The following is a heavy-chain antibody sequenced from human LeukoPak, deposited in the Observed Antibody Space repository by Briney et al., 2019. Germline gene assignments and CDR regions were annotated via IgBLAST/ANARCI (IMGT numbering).Heavy chain of an antibody. CDR3: ARDQGGSSTNYYMDV. Sequence: PSETLSLTCTVSGGSISSGGYYWSWIRQPPGKGLEWIGYIFYSGNTNYNPSLKSRVTISLDTSKNQFSLKLSSVTAADTAVYYCARDQGGSSTNYYMDVWGKGTTVTVSS. CDR1: GGSISSGGYY. CDR2: IFYSGNT. D-gene: IGHD2-2*01. V-gene: IGHV4-61*08. J-gene: IGHJ6*03.